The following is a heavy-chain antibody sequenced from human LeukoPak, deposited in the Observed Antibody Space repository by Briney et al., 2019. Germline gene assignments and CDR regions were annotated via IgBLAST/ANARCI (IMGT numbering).Heavy chain of an antibody. CDR2: IYYGGST. V-gene: IGHV4-39*07. CDR1: GGSISNYY. J-gene: IGHJ4*02. Sequence: SETLSLTYTVSGGSISNYYWNWIRQPPGKGLEWIGSIYYGGSTYYNPSLKSRVTISVDMSKNQFSLKLSSVTAADTAVYYCASLPTVYSRGYLALWGQGTLVTVSS. D-gene: IGHD3-22*01. CDR3: ASLPTVYSRGYLAL.